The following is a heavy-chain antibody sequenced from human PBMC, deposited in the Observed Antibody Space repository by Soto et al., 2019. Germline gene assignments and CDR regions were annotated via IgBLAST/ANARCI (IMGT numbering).Heavy chain of an antibody. V-gene: IGHV1-18*04. J-gene: IGHJ4*02. D-gene: IGHD1-26*01. CDR1: GYTFTSYY. Sequence: GASVKVSCKASGYTFTSYYMNWVRQATGQGLEWMGLVSAYNGNTNYAQKLQGRVTLTTDTSTSTAYMELRSLRSDDTAVYFCARGGQWDFLSDYWGQGALVTVSS. CDR3: ARGGQWDFLSDY. CDR2: VSAYNGNT.